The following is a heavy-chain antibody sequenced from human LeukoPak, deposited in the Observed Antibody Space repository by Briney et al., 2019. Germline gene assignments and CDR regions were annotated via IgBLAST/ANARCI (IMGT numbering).Heavy chain of an antibody. CDR3: AKGGIYGYYFDY. CDR1: GFTFSSYA. Sequence: PGGSLRLSCAASGFTFSSYAMSWVRQAPGKGLEWVSAISGSGGSTYYADSVKGRFTISRDNSKITLYLQMNSLRAEDTAVYYCAKGGIYGYYFDYWGQGTLVTVSS. V-gene: IGHV3-23*01. J-gene: IGHJ4*02. CDR2: ISGSGGST. D-gene: IGHD5-12*01.